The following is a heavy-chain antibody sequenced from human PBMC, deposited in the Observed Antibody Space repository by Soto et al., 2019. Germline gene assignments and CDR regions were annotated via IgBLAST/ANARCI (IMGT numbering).Heavy chain of an antibody. D-gene: IGHD6-6*01. Sequence: QVQLVQSGAEVKEPGASVRVSCKASGYSFTKFDINWVRQAPGQGLEWMGWLNTKSGNTGYAQNLQGRVTMTRDTSISTAYMELRSLRSEDTALYYCARVTAGSSDFDYWGQGTLVTVSS. V-gene: IGHV1-8*01. CDR2: LNTKSGNT. CDR3: ARVTAGSSDFDY. CDR1: GYSFTKFD. J-gene: IGHJ4*02.